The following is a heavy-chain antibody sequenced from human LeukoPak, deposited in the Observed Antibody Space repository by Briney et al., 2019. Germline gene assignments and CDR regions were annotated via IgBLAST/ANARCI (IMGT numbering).Heavy chain of an antibody. CDR2: IISKTDGWTT. V-gene: IGHV3-15*01. CDR1: GFTFSNAW. CDR3: ITLIWSSRTSWYADY. D-gene: IGHD2-2*01. J-gene: IGHJ4*02. Sequence: PGRSLRLSCAASGFTFSNAWMSWVRQAPGKGLEWVGRIISKTDGWTTDYAAPVKGRFTISRDGSKDTLYLQMNSLRTEDTAVYYCITLIWSSRTSWYADYWGQGTLVTV.